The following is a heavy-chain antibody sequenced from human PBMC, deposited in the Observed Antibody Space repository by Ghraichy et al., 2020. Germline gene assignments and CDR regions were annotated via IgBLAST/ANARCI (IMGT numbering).Heavy chain of an antibody. CDR3: ARNIAAAGPFDY. D-gene: IGHD6-13*01. Sequence: LSLTCAASGFTVSSNYMSWVRQAPGKGLEWVSVIYSGGSTYYADSVKGRFTISRDNSKNTLYLQMNSLRAEDTAVYYCARNIAAAGPFDYWGQGTLVTVSS. CDR1: GFTVSSNY. J-gene: IGHJ4*02. V-gene: IGHV3-66*02. CDR2: IYSGGST.